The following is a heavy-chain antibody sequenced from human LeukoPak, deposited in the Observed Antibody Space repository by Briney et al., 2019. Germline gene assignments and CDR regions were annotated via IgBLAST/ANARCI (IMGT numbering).Heavy chain of an antibody. CDR3: ASHNNDYDAFDI. CDR1: GFTFSSYG. V-gene: IGHV3-30*03. CDR2: ISYDGSNK. D-gene: IGHD4-11*01. Sequence: GGSLRLSCAASGFTFSSYGMHWVRQAPGKGLEWVAVISYDGSNKYYADSVKGRFTISRDNSRNTLYLQMNSQRAEDTAVYYCASHNNDYDAFDIWGQGTMVTVSS. J-gene: IGHJ3*02.